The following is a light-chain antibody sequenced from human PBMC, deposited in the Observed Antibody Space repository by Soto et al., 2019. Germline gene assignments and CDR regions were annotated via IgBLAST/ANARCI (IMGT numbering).Light chain of an antibody. Sequence: DIQMTQSPSSLSASVGDRVTISCRASQSISNHLNWYQQKPGTAAKLLIYAASSLQSGVPARFSGSGSGTDFTLTISSLQIEDFATYFCQQSDSTPQTFGQGTKVEIK. CDR2: AAS. V-gene: IGKV1-39*01. CDR1: QSISNH. J-gene: IGKJ1*01. CDR3: QQSDSTPQT.